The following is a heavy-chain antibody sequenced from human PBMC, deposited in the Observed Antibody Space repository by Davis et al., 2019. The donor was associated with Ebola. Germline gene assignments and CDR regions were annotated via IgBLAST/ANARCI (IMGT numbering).Heavy chain of an antibody. CDR2: ISAYNGNT. J-gene: IGHJ1*01. CDR1: GYTFTSYG. CDR3: ARDFGGSYRQYFQH. Sequence: ASVKVSCKASGYTFTSYGISWVRQAPGQGLEWMGWISAYNGNTNYAQKLQGRVTMTTDTSTSTAYMELRSLRSEDTAVYYCARDFGGSYRQYFQHWGQGTLVTVSS. D-gene: IGHD1-26*01. V-gene: IGHV1-18*01.